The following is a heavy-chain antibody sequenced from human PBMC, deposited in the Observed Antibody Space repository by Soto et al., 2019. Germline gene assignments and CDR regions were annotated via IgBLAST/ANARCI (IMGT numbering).Heavy chain of an antibody. J-gene: IGHJ6*02. CDR2: IIPLFGTP. D-gene: IGHD4-4*01. CDR3: ASCQGGNLDNYYNMDV. V-gene: IGHV1-69*18. Sequence: QVQLVQSGAEVKRPGSSVKVSCKASGGIFRTYSIYWVRQAPGQGLEWMGSIIPLFGTPNYAQKFQGRVIISADESTSTAYMEVTSLRSEDTAMYFCASCQGGNLDNYYNMDVWGQGTTVTVSS. CDR1: GGIFRTYS.